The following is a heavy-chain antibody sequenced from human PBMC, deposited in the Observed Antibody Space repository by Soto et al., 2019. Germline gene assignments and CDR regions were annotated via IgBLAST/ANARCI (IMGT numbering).Heavy chain of an antibody. Sequence: TSETLSLTCAVYGGSFSGYYWSWIRQPPGKGLEWIGEINHSGSTNYNPSLKSRVTISVDTSKNQFSLKLSSVTAADTAVYYCASLRGLGEVSPYFDSWAQGPMVTVSS. J-gene: IGHJ4*02. CDR1: GGSFSGYY. CDR3: ASLRGLGEVSPYFDS. V-gene: IGHV4-34*01. CDR2: INHSGST. D-gene: IGHD3-10*01.